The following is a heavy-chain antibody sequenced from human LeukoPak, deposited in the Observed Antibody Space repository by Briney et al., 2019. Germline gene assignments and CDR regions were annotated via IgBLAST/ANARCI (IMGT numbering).Heavy chain of an antibody. J-gene: IGHJ4*02. D-gene: IGHD3-3*01. CDR1: GFRFSDYA. CDR3: TSWVDFWSGYYLPRFDY. Sequence: GGSLRLSCAASGFRFSDYAVHWIRQAPGKGLEWVGFIRSKAYGGTTEYAASVKGRFTISRDDSKSIAYLQMNSLKTEDTAVYYCTSWVDFWSGYYLPRFDYWGQGTLVTVSS. V-gene: IGHV3-49*03. CDR2: IRSKAYGGTT.